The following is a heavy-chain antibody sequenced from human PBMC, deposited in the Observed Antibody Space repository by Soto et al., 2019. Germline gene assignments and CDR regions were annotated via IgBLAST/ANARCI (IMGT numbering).Heavy chain of an antibody. CDR1: EFTFSTHA. V-gene: IGHV3-23*01. Sequence: GGSLRLSCAASEFTFSTHAMTWVRQAPGKGLEWVSSISGSGGSTYYADSVKGRFTISRDNSKNTLYRQMNSLRAEDAAVYSCAKAGYCVSTSCYFPFDYWGQGTLVTVSS. J-gene: IGHJ4*02. CDR2: ISGSGGST. D-gene: IGHD2-2*01. CDR3: AKAGYCVSTSCYFPFDY.